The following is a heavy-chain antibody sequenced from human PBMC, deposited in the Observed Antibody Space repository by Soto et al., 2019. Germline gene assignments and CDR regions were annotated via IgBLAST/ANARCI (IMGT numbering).Heavy chain of an antibody. J-gene: IGHJ4*02. Sequence: ASVKVSCKASGYTFTSYAMHWVRQAPGQRLEWMGWINAGNGNTKYSQKFQGRVTITRDTSASTAYMELSSLRSEDTAVYYCAGVWIPRVYCGGDCYSGFDYWGKGTLVTVSS. CDR3: AGVWIPRVYCGGDCYSGFDY. CDR1: GYTFTSYA. V-gene: IGHV1-3*01. CDR2: INAGNGNT. D-gene: IGHD2-21*02.